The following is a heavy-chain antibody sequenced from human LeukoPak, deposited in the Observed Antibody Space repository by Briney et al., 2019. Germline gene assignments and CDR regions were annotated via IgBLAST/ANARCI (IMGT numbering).Heavy chain of an antibody. Sequence: ASVKVSCKASGYTFTNYGVSWVRQAPGQGLEWMGWISAYNGHTNYAQNLQGRVTMTTDTSTSTAYMELRSLRSDDTAVYYCARDGHRRCHYDCSGREDAFDIWGKGTTVTVSS. D-gene: IGHD3-22*01. CDR3: ARDGHRRCHYDCSGREDAFDI. J-gene: IGHJ3*02. CDR2: ISAYNGHT. CDR1: GYTFTNYG. V-gene: IGHV1-18*01.